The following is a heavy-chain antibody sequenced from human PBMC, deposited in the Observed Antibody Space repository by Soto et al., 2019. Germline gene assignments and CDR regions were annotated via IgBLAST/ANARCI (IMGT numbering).Heavy chain of an antibody. J-gene: IGHJ4*02. CDR1: GFTFSNYG. V-gene: IGHV3-30*18. CDR2: IPSVGSHL. Sequence: SLRLSCEASGFTFSNYGMHWVRQAPGKGLEWVALIPSVGSHLYYVDSVKGRFTISRDNSKNTLYLEMNDLRPEDTAVYYCAKDVGGVAAYLDYWGQGTQVTVSS. D-gene: IGHD3-16*01. CDR3: AKDVGGVAAYLDY.